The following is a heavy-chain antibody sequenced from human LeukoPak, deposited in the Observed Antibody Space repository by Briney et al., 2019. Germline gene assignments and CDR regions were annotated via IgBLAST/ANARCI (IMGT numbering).Heavy chain of an antibody. CDR3: VRSYGYYFDY. J-gene: IGHJ4*02. CDR1: GGSISRSSYY. CDR2: IYYSGLT. D-gene: IGHD3-10*01. Sequence: SETLSLTCTVSGGSISRSSYYWGWIRQPPGKGLEWIGSIYYSGLTYDNPSLKNRVTISVDTSKNQFSLRLNSVTAADTAVYFCVRSYGYYFDYWGQGTLVTVSS. V-gene: IGHV4-39*07.